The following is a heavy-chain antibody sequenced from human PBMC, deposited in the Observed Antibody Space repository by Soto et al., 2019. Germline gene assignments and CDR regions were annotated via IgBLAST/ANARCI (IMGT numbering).Heavy chain of an antibody. CDR1: GLTFNNAW. CDR2: IKSKSDGGTT. Sequence: EVQLVESGGGLVKPGGSLRLSCATSGLTFNNAWMNWVRQAPGKGLEWVGRIKSKSDGGTTDYAAPVKGRFTISRDDSNSTLYLQMFSLRTEDTAVYYCISSGYTSGWYAFDYWGQGTLVTVSS. CDR3: ISSGYTSGWYAFDY. J-gene: IGHJ4*02. V-gene: IGHV3-15*07. D-gene: IGHD6-19*01.